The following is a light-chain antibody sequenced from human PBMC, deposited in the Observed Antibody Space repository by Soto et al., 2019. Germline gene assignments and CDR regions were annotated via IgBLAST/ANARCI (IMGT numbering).Light chain of an antibody. Sequence: EIVLTQSPGTLSLSPGERATLSCRASQSVSSSLLAWYQQKPGQAPRLLIHGASSRATGIPDRFSGSGSGTDFTLTISTLEHDDLAVYYCQQFGGSHPYTFGQGTKLDIK. CDR1: QSVSSSL. J-gene: IGKJ2*01. V-gene: IGKV3-20*01. CDR2: GAS. CDR3: QQFGGSHPYT.